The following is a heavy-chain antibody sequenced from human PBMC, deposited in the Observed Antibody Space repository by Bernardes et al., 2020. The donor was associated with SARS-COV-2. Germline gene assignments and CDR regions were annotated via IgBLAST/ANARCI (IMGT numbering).Heavy chain of an antibody. CDR2: IGSSGDT. V-gene: IGHV3-13*01. CDR1: GSALTEND. Sequence: GGSLRLSCEVSGSALTENDMHWVRVVEGLEWLSRIGSSGDTYYAVSVKGRFTVSRDNAKNTLYLQMDSLRAEDTAVYYCNRVDYWGQGALVTVSS. J-gene: IGHJ4*02. CDR3: NRVDY.